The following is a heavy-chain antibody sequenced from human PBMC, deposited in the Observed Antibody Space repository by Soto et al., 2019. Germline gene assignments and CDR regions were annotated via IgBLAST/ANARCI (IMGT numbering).Heavy chain of an antibody. CDR2: MNPNSGNT. D-gene: IGHD3-16*02. CDR1: GYTFTSYD. V-gene: IGHV1-8*01. J-gene: IGHJ3*02. Sequence: VQLVQSGAEVKKPGASVKVSCKASGYTFTSYDINWVRQATGQGLEWMGWMNPNSGNTGYAQKFQGRVTMTRNTYISRAYMELSSLRSEDTSVHYCSRGIYQDYVWGSYRTNDAFDISGPGRMVTVSS. CDR3: SRGIYQDYVWGSYRTNDAFDI.